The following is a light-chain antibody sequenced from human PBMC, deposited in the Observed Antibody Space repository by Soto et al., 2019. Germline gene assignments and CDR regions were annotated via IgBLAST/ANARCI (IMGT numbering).Light chain of an antibody. J-gene: IGLJ1*01. CDR2: DVS. CDR1: SRDVGGYNY. CDR3: CSYAGSYTLYV. Sequence: QSALTQPRSVSWSPGQSVTISRTGTSRDVGGYNYVSWYQQHPGKAPKLMIYDVSERPSGVPDRFSGSKSGNTASLTISGLQAEDEADYYCCSYAGSYTLYVFGTGTKVTVL. V-gene: IGLV2-11*01.